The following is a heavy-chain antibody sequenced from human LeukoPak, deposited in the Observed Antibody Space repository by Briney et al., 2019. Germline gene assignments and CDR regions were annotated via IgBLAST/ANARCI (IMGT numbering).Heavy chain of an antibody. CDR3: AILTTVTTGLDY. CDR1: GGTFSSYA. V-gene: IGHV1-8*03. J-gene: IGHJ4*02. Sequence: ASVKVSCKASGGTFSSYAISWVRQATGQGLEWMGWMNPNSGNTGYAQKFQGRVTITRNTSISTAYMELSSLRSEDTAVYYCAILTTVTTGLDYWGQGTLVTVSS. CDR2: MNPNSGNT. D-gene: IGHD4-17*01.